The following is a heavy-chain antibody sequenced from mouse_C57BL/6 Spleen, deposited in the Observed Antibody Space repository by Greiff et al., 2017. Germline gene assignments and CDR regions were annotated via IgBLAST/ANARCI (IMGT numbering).Heavy chain of an antibody. Sequence: QVQLQQSGAELVRPGASVTLSCKASGYTFTDYEMHWVKQTPVHGLEWIGAIDPETGGTAYNQKFKGKAILTADKSSSTAYMELRSLTSEDSAVYYCTRVYSNYVDYFDYWGQGTTLTVSS. J-gene: IGHJ2*01. CDR2: IDPETGGT. V-gene: IGHV1-15*01. CDR1: GYTFTDYE. CDR3: TRVYSNYVDYFDY. D-gene: IGHD2-5*01.